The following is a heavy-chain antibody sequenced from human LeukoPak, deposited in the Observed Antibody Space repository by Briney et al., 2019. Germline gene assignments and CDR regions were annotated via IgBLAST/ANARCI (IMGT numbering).Heavy chain of an antibody. Sequence: PSETLSLTCAVSGGSMSSYYWSWIRQPPGKGLEWIGYIYYSGSTNYNPSLKSRITISVDTSKNQFSLKLSSVTAADTDVYYCARLRGNYFPDYWGEGTLVTVSS. D-gene: IGHD4-11*01. CDR3: ARLRGNYFPDY. CDR1: GGSMSSYY. J-gene: IGHJ4*02. CDR2: IYYSGST. V-gene: IGHV4-59*01.